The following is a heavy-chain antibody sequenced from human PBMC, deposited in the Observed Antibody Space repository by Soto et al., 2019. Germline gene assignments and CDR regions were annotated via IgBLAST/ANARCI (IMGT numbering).Heavy chain of an antibody. CDR1: GYTFTRYY. Sequence: QVQLVQSGAEVKKPGASVKVSCKTSGYTFTRYYMQWVRQAPGQGLEWMGWINPNSGATNYAQKFQGRITMTRDTSISTAYMELSSLTSDETALYYCARPKSGDDDEFDYWGQGTLVTVSS. D-gene: IGHD5-12*01. V-gene: IGHV1-2*02. J-gene: IGHJ4*02. CDR2: INPNSGAT. CDR3: ARPKSGDDDEFDY.